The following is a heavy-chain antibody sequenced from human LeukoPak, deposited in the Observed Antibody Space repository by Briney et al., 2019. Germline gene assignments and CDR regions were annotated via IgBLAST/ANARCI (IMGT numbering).Heavy chain of an antibody. CDR1: GYTFTSYG. Sequence: ASVKVSFKASGYTFTSYGISWVRQAPGQGLEWMGWISAYNGNTNYAQKLQGRVTMTTDTSTSTAYMELRSLRSDDTAVYYCARDGVAPAAFDAFDIWGQGTMVTVSS. CDR3: ARDGVAPAAFDAFDI. CDR2: ISAYNGNT. D-gene: IGHD2-2*01. V-gene: IGHV1-18*01. J-gene: IGHJ3*02.